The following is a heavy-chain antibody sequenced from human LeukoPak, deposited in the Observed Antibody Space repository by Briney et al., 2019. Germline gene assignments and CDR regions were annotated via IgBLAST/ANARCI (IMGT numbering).Heavy chain of an antibody. Sequence: ASVKVSCKASGYTFSTYGLGWVRQAPGQGLEWMGWISGSNGNTQYAQKFQGRVTITTDTSTNTAYMELRSLRSDDTAVYYCARDEIVGALRGAFDIWGQGTMVTASS. CDR3: ARDEIVGALRGAFDI. D-gene: IGHD1-26*01. J-gene: IGHJ3*02. V-gene: IGHV1-18*01. CDR2: ISGSNGNT. CDR1: GYTFSTYG.